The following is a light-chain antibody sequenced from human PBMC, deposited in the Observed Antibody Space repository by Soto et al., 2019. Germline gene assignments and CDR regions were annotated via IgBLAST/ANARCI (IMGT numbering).Light chain of an antibody. V-gene: IGLV2-11*01. Sequence: QSVLTQPRSVSGSPGQSVTISCTGTSSDVGGYNYVSWYQQHPGKAPKLMIYDVSKRPSGVPDRFSGSKSGNTASLTISGLQVEDEADYYCCSYAGSSYVFGTGTKVTVL. CDR3: CSYAGSSYV. J-gene: IGLJ1*01. CDR2: DVS. CDR1: SSDVGGYNY.